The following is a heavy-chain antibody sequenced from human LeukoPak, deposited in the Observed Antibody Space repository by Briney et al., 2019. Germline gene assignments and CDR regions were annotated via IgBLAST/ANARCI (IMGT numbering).Heavy chain of an antibody. D-gene: IGHD4-17*01. CDR1: GFTFSNSD. J-gene: IGHJ3*02. V-gene: IGHV3-53*01. CDR3: ARDVGYGDYVADAFDI. CDR2: IYSGGST. Sequence: GGSLRLSCAASGFTFSNSDIHWVRQAPGKGLEWVSVIYSGGSTYYADSVKGRFTISRDNSKNTLYLQMNSLRAEDTAVYYCARDVGYGDYVADAFDIWGQGTMVTVSS.